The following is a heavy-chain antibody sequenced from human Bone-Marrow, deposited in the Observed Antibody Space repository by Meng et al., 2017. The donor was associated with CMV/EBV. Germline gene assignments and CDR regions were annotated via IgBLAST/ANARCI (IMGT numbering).Heavy chain of an antibody. V-gene: IGHV3-30*02. CDR1: GFTFSSYG. D-gene: IGHD5-18*01. CDR3: AKEGIQGSFDY. CDR2: IRYDGSNK. J-gene: IGHJ4*02. Sequence: GESLKIPWAAPGFTFSSYGMHWVRQAPGKGREWVAFIRYDGSNKYYADSVKGRFTISRDNSKNTLYLQMNRLRAEDTAVYYCAKEGIQGSFDYWGQGTLVTVSS.